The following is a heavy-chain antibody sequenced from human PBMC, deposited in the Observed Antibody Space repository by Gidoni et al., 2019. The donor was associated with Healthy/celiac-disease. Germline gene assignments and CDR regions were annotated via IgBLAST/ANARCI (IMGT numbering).Heavy chain of an antibody. D-gene: IGHD2-2*01. J-gene: IGHJ4*02. V-gene: IGHV3-21*01. CDR1: GFPFSSYS. CDR3: ARAPGPFSTSTYYFDY. CDR2: ISSSSSYI. Sequence: EVQLVESGGGLVKPGGSLRLSCAASGFPFSSYSMNWVRQAPGKGREWVSSISSSSSYIYYADSVKGRFTISRDNAKNSLYLQMNSLRAEDTAVYYCARAPGPFSTSTYYFDYWGQGTLVTVSS.